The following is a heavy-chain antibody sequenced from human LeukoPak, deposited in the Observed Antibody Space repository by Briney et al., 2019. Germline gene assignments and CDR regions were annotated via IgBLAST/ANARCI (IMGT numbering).Heavy chain of an antibody. CDR3: ARGIADPYSFDS. D-gene: IGHD6-13*01. Sequence: KPSETLSLTCTVSGGSINFYYWSWTRQPAGKGLEWIGRIYSTGSTNYSPSLKSRVTMSVDKSKNQFSLNLSSVTAADTAVYYCARGIADPYSFDSWGQGTLVTVSS. CDR2: IYSTGST. J-gene: IGHJ4*02. V-gene: IGHV4-4*07. CDR1: GGSINFYY.